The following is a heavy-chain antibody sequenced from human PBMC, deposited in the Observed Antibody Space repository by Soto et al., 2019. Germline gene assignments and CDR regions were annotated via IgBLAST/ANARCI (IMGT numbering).Heavy chain of an antibody. Sequence: QITLKESGPTLVKPTQTLTLTCTFSGFSLSTTGVGVGWIRQPPGKALEWLALIYWDDDKRYNPSLNTRLTNTKEPSKNQVVPAMTNMDPVDTATYYCVQSRCGGDCLQSYSSHSYYGLDVWGQGTTVTVSS. CDR1: GFSLSTTGVG. D-gene: IGHD2-21*02. J-gene: IGHJ6*02. V-gene: IGHV2-5*02. CDR3: VQSRCGGDCLQSYSSHSYYGLDV. CDR2: IYWDDDK.